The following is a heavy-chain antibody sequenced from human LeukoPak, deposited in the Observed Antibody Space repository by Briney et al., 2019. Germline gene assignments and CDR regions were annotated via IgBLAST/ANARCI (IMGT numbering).Heavy chain of an antibody. J-gene: IGHJ4*02. CDR2: ISPDGGTT. CDR1: GFTFSSYA. D-gene: IGHD2-15*01. Sequence: GGSLRLSCAASGFTFSSYALNWVRQAPGKGLEYVSAISPDGGTTYYADSVKGRFTISRDNSKNTLYLQMGSLRAEDTAVYYCARVLPGGSCYDYWGQGTLVTVSS. V-gene: IGHV3-64*02. CDR3: ARVLPGGSCYDY.